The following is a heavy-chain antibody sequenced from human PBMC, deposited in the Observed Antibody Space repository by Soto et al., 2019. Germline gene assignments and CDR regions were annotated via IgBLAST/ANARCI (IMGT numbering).Heavy chain of an antibody. CDR1: GFTFRDYW. V-gene: IGHV3-7*05. CDR2: IKTDGSEK. J-gene: IGHJ4*02. D-gene: IGHD3-10*01. CDR3: ASSMGRGGNDY. Sequence: EVQLVESGGGLVQPGGSLRLSCAASGFTFRDYWMTWVRQAPGKGLECVANIKTDGSEKYYVDPVKGRFTISRDNAQNSLYLQMNSLRAEDTAVYYCASSMGRGGNDYWGQGTLVTVSS.